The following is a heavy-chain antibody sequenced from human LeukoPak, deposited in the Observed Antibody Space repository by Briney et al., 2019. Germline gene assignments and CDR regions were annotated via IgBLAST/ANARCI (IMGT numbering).Heavy chain of an antibody. J-gene: IGHJ4*02. CDR2: IKTDGGEK. V-gene: IGHV3-7*05. CDR3: ARDIFDY. Sequence: GGSLRLSCAASGFTFSSYSMNWVRQAPGKGLEWVANIKTDGGEKHYVDSVKGRFTISRDNAENSMYLQMNSLRAEDTAVYYCARDIFDYWGQGTLVTVSS. CDR1: GFTFSSYS.